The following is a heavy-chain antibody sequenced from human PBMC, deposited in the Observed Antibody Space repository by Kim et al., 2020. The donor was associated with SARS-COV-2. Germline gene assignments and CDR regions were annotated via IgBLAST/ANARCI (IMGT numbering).Heavy chain of an antibody. CDR2: IYYSGST. Sequence: SETLSLTCTVSGGSISSSSYYWGWIRQPPGKGLEWIGSIYYSGSTYYNPSLKSRVTISVDTSKNQFSLKLSSVTAADTAVYYCASIGAMAGDWGQGTLVTVSS. CDR3: ASIGAMAGD. D-gene: IGHD6-19*01. J-gene: IGHJ4*02. V-gene: IGHV4-39*01. CDR1: GGSISSSSYY.